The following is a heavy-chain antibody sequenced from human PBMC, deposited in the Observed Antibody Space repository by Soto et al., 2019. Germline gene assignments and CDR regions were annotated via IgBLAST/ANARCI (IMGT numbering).Heavy chain of an antibody. CDR2: ISAYNGNT. J-gene: IGHJ5*02. CDR3: ARSRRAAAGPKPRNNWFDL. Sequence: ASVQVSCKASGYTFTSYGISWVRQAPGQGLEWMGWISAYNGNTNYAQKLQGRVTMTTDTSTSTAYMELRSLRSDDTAVYYCARSRRAAAGPKPRNNWFDLWGTGALVTVSS. V-gene: IGHV1-18*04. CDR1: GYTFTSYG. D-gene: IGHD6-13*01.